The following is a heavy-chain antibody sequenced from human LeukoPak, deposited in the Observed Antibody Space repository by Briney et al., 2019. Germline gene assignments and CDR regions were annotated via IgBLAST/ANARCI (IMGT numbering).Heavy chain of an antibody. J-gene: IGHJ4*02. V-gene: IGHV4-59*01. D-gene: IGHD4-17*01. CDR1: GGSISSYY. CDR2: IYYSGST. Sequence: SETLSLTCTVSGGSISSYYWSWIRQPPGKGLEWIGYIYYSGSTNYNPSLKSRVTISVDTSKNQFSLKLSSVTAADTAVYYCARGGYGDPFDYWGQGTLVTVSS. CDR3: ARGGYGDPFDY.